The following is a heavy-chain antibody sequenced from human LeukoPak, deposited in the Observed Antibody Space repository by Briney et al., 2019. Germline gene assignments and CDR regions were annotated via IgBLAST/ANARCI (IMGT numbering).Heavy chain of an antibody. Sequence: GEPLKIPCKGSGYRSTSYWIGWGRQMPGKGLEGMGIIYPGDSDTRSSPSFQGQVTISAEKSISTAYLPWSSETASDTAMYYCARRSGYSSSWYFDYWGQGTLVTVYS. CDR2: IYPGDSDT. CDR3: ARRSGYSSSWYFDY. V-gene: IGHV5-51*01. CDR1: GYRSTSYW. D-gene: IGHD6-13*01. J-gene: IGHJ4*02.